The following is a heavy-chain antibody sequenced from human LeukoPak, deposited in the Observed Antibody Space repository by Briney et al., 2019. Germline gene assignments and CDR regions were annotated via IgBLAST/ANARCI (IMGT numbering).Heavy chain of an antibody. Sequence: SETLSLTCTVSGGSISTTTYNWGWIRQPPGKGLEWIGSIYYSGSTYYNPSLQSRVTISVDTSKNQFSLKVTSVTAADTAIYYCASPLGYCYTTTCDEDHWGQGTLVTVSS. CDR2: IYYSGST. CDR1: GGSISTTTYN. J-gene: IGHJ4*02. CDR3: ASPLGYCYTTTCDEDH. V-gene: IGHV4-39*01. D-gene: IGHD2-2*01.